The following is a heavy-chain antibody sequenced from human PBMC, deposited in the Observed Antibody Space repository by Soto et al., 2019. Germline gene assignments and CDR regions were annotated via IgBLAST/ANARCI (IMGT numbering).Heavy chain of an antibody. CDR2: IQPVDSDT. V-gene: IGHV5-51*01. CDR3: ARSHSHGWSGDS. D-gene: IGHD6-19*01. Sequence: GESLKISCKASGYSFTNYWIGCVRQMPGKGLEWMGVIQPVDSDTRYSPSFQGQVTISADKSITTVYLQWSSLKASDTAMYYCARSHSHGWSGDSWGQGTLVTVSS. CDR1: GYSFTNYW. J-gene: IGHJ4*02.